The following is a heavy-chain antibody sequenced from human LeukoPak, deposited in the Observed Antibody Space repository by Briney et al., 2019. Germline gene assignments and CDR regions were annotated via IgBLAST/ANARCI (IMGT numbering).Heavy chain of an antibody. Sequence: ASVKVSCKASGYTFTGYYIHWVRQAPGQGLEWMGWINPNSGGTNYAQKFQGRVTMTRDTSISTAYMELSSLRSDDTAVYYCARAIRHQLLSDYWGQGTLVTVSS. V-gene: IGHV1-2*02. J-gene: IGHJ4*02. CDR3: ARAIRHQLLSDY. CDR1: GYTFTGYY. CDR2: INPNSGGT. D-gene: IGHD2-2*01.